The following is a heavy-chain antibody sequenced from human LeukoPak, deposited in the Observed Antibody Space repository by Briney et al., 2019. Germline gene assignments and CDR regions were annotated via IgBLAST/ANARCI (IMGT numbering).Heavy chain of an antibody. CDR3: ARFSSDVITFGGVIVSDAFDI. CDR2: IYSSGST. V-gene: IGHV4-61*02. D-gene: IGHD3-16*02. CDR1: GGSISSGSYY. Sequence: SQTLSLTCTVSGGSISSGSYYWSWIRQPAGKGLEWIGRIYSSGSTNYNPSLKSRVTISVDTSKNQFSLKLSSVTAADTAVYYCARFSSDVITFGGVIVSDAFDIWGQGTMVTVSS. J-gene: IGHJ3*02.